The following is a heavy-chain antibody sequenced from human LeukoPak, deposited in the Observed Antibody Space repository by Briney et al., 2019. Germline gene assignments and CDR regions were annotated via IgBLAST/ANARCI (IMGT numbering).Heavy chain of an antibody. CDR1: GYTFTSYG. CDR3: ARDRPPRGVYYFDY. J-gene: IGHJ4*02. Sequence: ASVKVSCKASGYTFTSYGISWVRQAPGQGLEWMGWISAYNGNTNYAQKLQGRVTMTTDTSTSTAYMELRSLRSDDTAVYYCARDRPPRGVYYFDYWGQGTLVTVSS. V-gene: IGHV1-18*01. CDR2: ISAYNGNT. D-gene: IGHD3-10*01.